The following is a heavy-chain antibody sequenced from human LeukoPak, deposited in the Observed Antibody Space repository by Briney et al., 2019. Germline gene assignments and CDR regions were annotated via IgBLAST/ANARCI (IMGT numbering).Heavy chain of an antibody. D-gene: IGHD6-6*01. CDR3: AKAPGYSSSSFDY. Sequence: PGGSLRLSCAASGFTFDDYAMHWVRQAPGKGLEWVSGISWNSGSIGYADSVKGRFTISRDNAKNSLYLQMSSLRAEDTALYYCAKAPGYSSSSFDYWGQGTLVTVSS. J-gene: IGHJ4*02. V-gene: IGHV3-9*01. CDR2: ISWNSGSI. CDR1: GFTFDDYA.